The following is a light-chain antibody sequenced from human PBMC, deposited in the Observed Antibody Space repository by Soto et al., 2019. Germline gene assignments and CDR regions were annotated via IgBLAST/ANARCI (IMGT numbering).Light chain of an antibody. J-gene: IGKJ1*01. V-gene: IGKV1-5*03. CDR1: QSISSW. Sequence: IQLTRPPSTLSASVGDRVSITCRASQSISSWLAWFQQKPGQATKLLIYKASILESGVPSRFSGSGAGTEFTLTIISLQPDDIATYYRQQYKSYPWTSGKGTKL. CDR2: KAS. CDR3: QQYKSYPWT.